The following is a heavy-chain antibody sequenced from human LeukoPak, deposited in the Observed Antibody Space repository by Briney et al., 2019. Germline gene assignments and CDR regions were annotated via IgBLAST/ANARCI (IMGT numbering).Heavy chain of an antibody. J-gene: IGHJ4*02. CDR2: IIPILGIA. D-gene: IGHD4-17*01. CDR1: GGTFISYA. CDR3: ARPRPDDYGDYSFDY. Sequence: SVKVSCKASGGTFISYAISWVRQAPGQGLEWMGRIIPILGIANYAQKFQGRVTITADKSTSTAYMELSSLRSEDTAVYYCARPRPDDYGDYSFDYWGQGTLVTVSS. V-gene: IGHV1-69*04.